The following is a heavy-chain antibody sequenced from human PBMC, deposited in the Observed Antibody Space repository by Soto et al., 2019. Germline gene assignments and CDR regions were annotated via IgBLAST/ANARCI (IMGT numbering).Heavy chain of an antibody. Sequence: GSLRLSCVAAGFTLTTYWMSWVRQAPGKGLEWVANIRQDGGAQYYVDSVNGRFTISRDNAKNSVYLQMDSLRVEDTAVYYCVRGGHGSGSYLGSSWGQGILVTVSS. J-gene: IGHJ5*02. CDR1: GFTLTTYW. CDR3: VRGGHGSGSYLGSS. D-gene: IGHD3-10*01. V-gene: IGHV3-7*03. CDR2: IRQDGGAQ.